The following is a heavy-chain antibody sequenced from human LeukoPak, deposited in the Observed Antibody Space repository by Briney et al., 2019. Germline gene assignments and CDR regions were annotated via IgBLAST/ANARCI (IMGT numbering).Heavy chain of an antibody. J-gene: IGHJ5*02. CDR1: GGTFSSYA. V-gene: IGHV1-69*04. CDR2: IIPILGIA. Sequence: ASVKVSCKASGGTFSSYAISWVRQAPGQGLEWMGRIIPILGIANYAQKFQGRVTITADKSTSTAYMELSSLRSEDTAVYYCARGPYSSSFFWFDPWGQGTLVTVSS. CDR3: ARGPYSSSFFWFDP. D-gene: IGHD6-6*01.